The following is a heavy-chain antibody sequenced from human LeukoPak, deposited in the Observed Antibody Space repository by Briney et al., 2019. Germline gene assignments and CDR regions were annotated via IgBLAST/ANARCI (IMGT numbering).Heavy chain of an antibody. V-gene: IGHV4-38-2*02. CDR2: IYHSGST. CDR1: GYSISSGYY. D-gene: IGHD3-16*02. CDR3: ARRPSGLRYFDY. Sequence: PSETLSLTCTVSGYSISSGYYWGWIRQPPGKGLEWIGSIYHSGSTYYNPSLKSRVTISLDTSKNQFSLKLSSVTAADTAVYYCARRPSGLRYFDYWGQGTLVTVSS. J-gene: IGHJ4*02.